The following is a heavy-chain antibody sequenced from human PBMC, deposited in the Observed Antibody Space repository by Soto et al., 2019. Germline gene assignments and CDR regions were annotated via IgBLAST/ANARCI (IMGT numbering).Heavy chain of an antibody. CDR3: VRGSFGYYGP. D-gene: IGHD3-22*01. J-gene: IGHJ5*02. V-gene: IGHV3-49*04. CDR2: IRNPGYGGTT. CDR1: GFSFGDYA. Sequence: GGSLRLSCPTSGFSFGDYAMTWVRQAPGKGLEWVGFIRNPGYGGTTEYATSVKGRFIISREDSMSSAYLQLNSLKVDDSAVYYCVRGSFGYYGPWGQGTLVTVSS.